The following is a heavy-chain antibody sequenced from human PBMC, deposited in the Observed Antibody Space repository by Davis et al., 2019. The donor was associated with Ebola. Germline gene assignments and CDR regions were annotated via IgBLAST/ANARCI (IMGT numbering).Heavy chain of an antibody. CDR3: AATSYYYYGMDV. Sequence: PGGSLRLSCAASGFTFSGSAMHWVRQASGKGLEWVGRIRSKANSYATAYAASVKGRFTISRDDSKNTAYLQMNSLKTEDTAVYYCAATSYYYYGMDVWGQGTTVTVSS. CDR1: GFTFSGSA. CDR2: IRSKANSYAT. D-gene: IGHD6-25*01. J-gene: IGHJ6*02. V-gene: IGHV3-73*01.